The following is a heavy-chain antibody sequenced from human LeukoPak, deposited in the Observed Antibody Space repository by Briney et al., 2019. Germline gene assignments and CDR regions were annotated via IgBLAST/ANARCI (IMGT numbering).Heavy chain of an antibody. D-gene: IGHD2-15*01. CDR2: IDQDGSEK. CDR3: AKYCSGGRCYSRWFDP. V-gene: IGHV3-7*02. Sequence: GGSLRLSCAASEFTFSSYWMSWVRQAPGKGLEWVANIDQDGSEKYYVDSVKGRFTISRDNAKNSLYLQMNSLRAEDTAVYYCAKYCSGGRCYSRWFDPWGQGTLVTVSS. CDR1: EFTFSSYW. J-gene: IGHJ5*02.